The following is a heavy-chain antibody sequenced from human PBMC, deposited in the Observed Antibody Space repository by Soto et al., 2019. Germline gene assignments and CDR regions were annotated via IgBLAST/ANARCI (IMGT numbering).Heavy chain of an antibody. CDR3: AIGLSSSWYSHNDS. CDR1: GDSIISSNW. D-gene: IGHD6-13*01. CDR2: IYHSGST. Sequence: QVQLQESGPRLVKPSGTLYLTCGVSGDSIISSNWWSWVRQPLGKGLEWIGEIYHSGSTHYNPSLKSRVTMSVDKSKNHFSLKLTSVTAADTAVYFCAIGLSSSWYSHNDSWGQGTLVTVSS. V-gene: IGHV4-4*02. J-gene: IGHJ4*02.